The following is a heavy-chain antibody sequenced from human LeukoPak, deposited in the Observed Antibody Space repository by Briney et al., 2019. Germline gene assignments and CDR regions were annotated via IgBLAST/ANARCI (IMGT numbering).Heavy chain of an antibody. D-gene: IGHD3-3*01. J-gene: IGHJ2*01. V-gene: IGHV4-61*02. CDR1: GGSISSGSYY. CDR3: AKGGNVLRFLEWHPPHWYFDL. CDR2: IYTSGST. Sequence: SETLSLTCTVSGGSISSGSYYRSWIRQPAGKGLEWIGRIYTSGSTNYNPSLKSRVTISVDTSKNQFSLKLSSVTAADTAVYYCAKGGNVLRFLEWHPPHWYFDLWGRGTLVTVSS.